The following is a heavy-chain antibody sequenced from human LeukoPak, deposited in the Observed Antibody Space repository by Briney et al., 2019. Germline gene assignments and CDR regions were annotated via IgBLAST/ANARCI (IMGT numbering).Heavy chain of an antibody. V-gene: IGHV4-59*01. J-gene: IGHJ4*02. D-gene: IGHD2-21*01. CDR1: GGSISSYY. Sequence: SETLSLTCTVSGGSISSYYWSWIRQPPGKGLEWIGYIYYSGSTNYNPSLKSRVTISVDTSKNQFSLKVSSVTAADTAVYYCARGHRGGDLGLFDYWGQGTLVTVSS. CDR2: IYYSGST. CDR3: ARGHRGGDLGLFDY.